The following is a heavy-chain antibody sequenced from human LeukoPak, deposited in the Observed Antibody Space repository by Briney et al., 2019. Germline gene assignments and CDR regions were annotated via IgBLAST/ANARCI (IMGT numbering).Heavy chain of an antibody. J-gene: IGHJ3*02. CDR3: AREAGLVRRYYAFEI. V-gene: IGHV7-4-1*02. CDR2: INTTTGNP. CDR1: GYSFTTYA. D-gene: IGHD3-10*01. Sequence: ASVKVSCKASGYSFTTYAIPWVRQAPGQGREWRGWINTTTGNPTSAQGFTGRFVFYLDTSVSAPYLQINSLQAEDTAVYYCAREAGLVRRYYAFEIWGQGTMVSVSS.